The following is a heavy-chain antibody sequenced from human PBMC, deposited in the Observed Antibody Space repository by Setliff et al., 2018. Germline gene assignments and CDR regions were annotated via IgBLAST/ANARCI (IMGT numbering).Heavy chain of an antibody. CDR1: GGTFSSYA. D-gene: IGHD1-26*01. J-gene: IGHJ4*02. V-gene: IGHV1-69*13. Sequence: SVKVSCKASGGTFSSYAITWVRQAPGQGLEWMGGIIPIFGTAKYAQKFQGRVTITADQSTRTAYMELSSLRSEDAAVYYCAIPSSGNFYFDYWGQGTLVTVSS. CDR3: AIPSSGNFYFDY. CDR2: IIPIFGTA.